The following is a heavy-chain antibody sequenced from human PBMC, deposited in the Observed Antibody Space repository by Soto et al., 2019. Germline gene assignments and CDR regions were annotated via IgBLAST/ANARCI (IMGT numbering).Heavy chain of an antibody. CDR3: ARHFSDYGSGSPLKTLFDP. D-gene: IGHD3-10*01. CDR1: GGSISSSSYY. V-gene: IGHV4-39*01. Sequence: SETLSLTCTVSGGSISSSSYYWGWIRQPPGKGLEWIGSIYYSGSTYYNPSLKSRVTISVDTSKNQFSLKLSSVTAADTAVYYCARHFSDYGSGSPLKTLFDPWGQGTLVTVSS. J-gene: IGHJ5*02. CDR2: IYYSGST.